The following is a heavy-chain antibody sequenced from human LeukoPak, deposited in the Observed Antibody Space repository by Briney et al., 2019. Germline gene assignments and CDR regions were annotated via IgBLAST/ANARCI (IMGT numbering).Heavy chain of an antibody. Sequence: SETLSLTCTVSGASISSYYWSWIRQPAGKGLEWIGRIHSSGSTNYNPSLKSRVIMSVDTSKNQFSLDLNPVTAADTAVYYCARDRSSSSGWFDPWGQGTLVTVSS. CDR2: IHSSGST. CDR3: ARDRSSSSGWFDP. V-gene: IGHV4-4*07. CDR1: GASISSYY. J-gene: IGHJ5*02. D-gene: IGHD6-6*01.